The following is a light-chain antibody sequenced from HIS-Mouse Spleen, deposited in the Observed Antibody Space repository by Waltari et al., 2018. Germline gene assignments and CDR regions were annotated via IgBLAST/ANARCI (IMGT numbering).Light chain of an antibody. CDR2: GAS. J-gene: IGKJ4*01. CDR1: QSVSSN. V-gene: IGKV3-15*01. CDR3: QQYNNWPLT. Sequence: EIVMTQSPATLSVSPGERANLSCRARQSVSSNLAWYQQKPVQAPRLLIYGASTRATGIPARFSGSGYGTEFTLTISSLQSEDFAVYYCQQYNNWPLTFGGGTKVEIK.